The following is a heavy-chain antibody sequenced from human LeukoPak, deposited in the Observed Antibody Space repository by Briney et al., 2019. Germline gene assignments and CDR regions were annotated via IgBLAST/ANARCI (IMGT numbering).Heavy chain of an antibody. CDR2: IKEDGSEK. CDR3: ARDSFETDIDY. J-gene: IGHJ4*02. V-gene: IGHV3-7*01. CDR1: GLTFSTYW. Sequence: TGGPLRLSCAVSGLTFSTYWMSWVRQAPGKGLEWVGNIKEDGSEKLYVDSMKARFNISRDNAKNSLYLKMKSLRVEDTAVYYCARDSFETDIDYWGQGTLVTVSS. D-gene: IGHD1-14*01.